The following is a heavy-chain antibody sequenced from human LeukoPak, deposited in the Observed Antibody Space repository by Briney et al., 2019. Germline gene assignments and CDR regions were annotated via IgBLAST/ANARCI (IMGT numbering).Heavy chain of an antibody. J-gene: IGHJ3*02. CDR1: GFTFSSYW. D-gene: IGHD6-13*01. Sequence: PGESLRLSCAASGFTFSSYWMHWVRQAPGKGLVWVSRINSDGSSTSYADSVKGRFTISRDNAKNTLYLQMNSLRAEDTAVYYCARSQGIAAAGPAFDIWGQGTMVTVSS. CDR2: INSDGSST. V-gene: IGHV3-74*01. CDR3: ARSQGIAAAGPAFDI.